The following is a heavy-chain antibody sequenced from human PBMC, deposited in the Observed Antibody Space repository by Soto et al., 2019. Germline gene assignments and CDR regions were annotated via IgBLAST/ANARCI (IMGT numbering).Heavy chain of an antibody. V-gene: IGHV6-1*01. J-gene: IGHJ4*02. D-gene: IGHD5-12*01. CDR1: GDSVSSNSAA. CDR2: TYYRSKWYK. Sequence: PSQTLSLTCAISGDSVSSNSAAWNWIRQSPSRGLEWLGRTYYRSKWYKDYAVSVKSRITINPDTSKNQFSLKLSSVTAADTAVYYCARAPYSGYDLGTYYFDYWGQGTLVTVSS. CDR3: ARAPYSGYDLGTYYFDY.